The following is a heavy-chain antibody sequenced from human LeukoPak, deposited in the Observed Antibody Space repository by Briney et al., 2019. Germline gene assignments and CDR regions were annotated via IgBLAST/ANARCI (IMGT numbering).Heavy chain of an antibody. Sequence: SVKVSCKASGGTFSSYAISWVRQAPGQGLEWMGGIIPIFGTANYAQKFQGRVTITTDESTSTAYMELSSLRSEDTAVYYCARDGGSSWYGEYYYYYMDVWGKGTTVTVSS. CDR3: ARDGGSSWYGEYYYYYMDV. CDR1: GGTFSSYA. J-gene: IGHJ6*03. CDR2: IIPIFGTA. D-gene: IGHD6-13*01. V-gene: IGHV1-69*05.